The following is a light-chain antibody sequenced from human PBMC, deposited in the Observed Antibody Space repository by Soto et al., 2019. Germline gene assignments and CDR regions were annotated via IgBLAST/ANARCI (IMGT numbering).Light chain of an antibody. V-gene: IGKV3-20*01. CDR1: QTLSTNS. CDR3: QQYNDSSLT. CDR2: APS. J-gene: IGKJ3*01. Sequence: EIVLKQSPGTLSLSPGERATLSCRASQTLSTNSLAWYQQRPGQTPRLLLYAPSTRDTDIPDRFNGSGSWTDFALTTSRLEPVDFALYYCQQYNDSSLTFGPGTKVDVK.